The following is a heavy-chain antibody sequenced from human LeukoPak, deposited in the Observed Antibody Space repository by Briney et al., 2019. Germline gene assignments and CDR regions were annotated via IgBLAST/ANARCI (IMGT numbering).Heavy chain of an antibody. J-gene: IGHJ6*02. CDR1: GYTFTSYG. CDR2: ISAYNGST. D-gene: IGHD6-6*01. V-gene: IGHV1-18*01. CDR3: ARDGQLVPFWYSYYGMDV. Sequence: AASVKVSCKASGYTFTSYGISWVRQAPGQGLEWMGWISAYNGSTNYAQKLQGRVTMTTDTSTSTAYMELRSLRSDDTAVYYCARDGQLVPFWYSYYGMDVWGQGTTVTVSS.